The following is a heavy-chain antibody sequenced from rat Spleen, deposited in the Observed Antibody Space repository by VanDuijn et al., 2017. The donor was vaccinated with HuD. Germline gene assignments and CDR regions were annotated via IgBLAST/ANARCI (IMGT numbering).Heavy chain of an antibody. D-gene: IGHD1-11*01. Sequence: EVQLVESGGGLVQPGRSLKLSCAASGFTFSNYGMHWIRQAPTKGLEWVASISPNGGSTYSRDSVKGRFTISRDIAKSTLYLQMDSLRSEDTATYYCATYHNYAYSFNYWGQGVMATVSS. CDR1: GFTFSNYG. CDR2: ISPNGGST. CDR3: ATYHNYAYSFNY. J-gene: IGHJ2*01. V-gene: IGHV5-19*01.